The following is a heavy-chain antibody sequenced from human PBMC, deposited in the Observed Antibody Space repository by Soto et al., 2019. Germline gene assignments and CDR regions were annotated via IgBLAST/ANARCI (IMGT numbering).Heavy chain of an antibody. J-gene: IGHJ4*02. CDR1: GFTVSSNY. D-gene: IGHD4-17*01. CDR3: ARGRKAGTTVTTVLFPSPQYYFDY. V-gene: IGHV3-53*02. CDR2: IYSGGST. Sequence: EVQLVETGGGLIQPGGSLRLSCAASGFTVSSNYMSWVRQAPGKGLEWVSVIYSGGSTYYADSVKGRFTISRDNSKNTLYLQMNSLRAEDTAVYYCARGRKAGTTVTTVLFPSPQYYFDYWGQGTLVTVSS.